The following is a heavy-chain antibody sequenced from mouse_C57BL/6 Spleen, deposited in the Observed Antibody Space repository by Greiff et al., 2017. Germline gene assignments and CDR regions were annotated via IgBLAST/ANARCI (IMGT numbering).Heavy chain of an antibody. CDR1: GYTFTSYW. D-gene: IGHD2-4*01. CDR3: AIGGNDYFNWGRYFDY. Sequence: VQLQQPGAELVKPGASVTLSCKASGYTFTSYWMHWVKQRPGRGLEWIGRIDPNSGGTKYNEQFKSKATLTVDKPSSTAYMQLRSLTSEDSAVYYCAIGGNDYFNWGRYFDYWGQGTTLTVSS. J-gene: IGHJ2*01. CDR2: IDPNSGGT. V-gene: IGHV1-72*01.